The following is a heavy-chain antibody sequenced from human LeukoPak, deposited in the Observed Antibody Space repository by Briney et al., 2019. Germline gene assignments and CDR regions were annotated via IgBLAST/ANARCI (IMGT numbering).Heavy chain of an antibody. CDR2: IIPIFGTA. V-gene: IGHV1-69*13. Sequence: AVKVSCKASGGTFSSYAISWVRQAPGQGLEWMGGIIPIFGTANYAQKFQGRVTITADESTSTAYMELSSLRSEDTAVYYCARDRGCSSTSCYPHYGMDVWGQGTTVTVSS. CDR1: GGTFSSYA. J-gene: IGHJ6*02. D-gene: IGHD2-2*01. CDR3: ARDRGCSSTSCYPHYGMDV.